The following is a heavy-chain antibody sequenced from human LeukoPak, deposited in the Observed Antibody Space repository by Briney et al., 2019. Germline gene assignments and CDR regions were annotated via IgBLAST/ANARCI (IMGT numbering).Heavy chain of an antibody. J-gene: IGHJ4*02. Sequence: PGGSLGLSCAASGFTFSSYWMSWVRQAPGKGLEWVANIKQDGSEKYYVDSVKGRFTISRDNAKNSLYLQMNSLRAEDTAVYYCARGAYGDYGSYFDYWGQGTLVTVSS. CDR3: ARGAYGDYGSYFDY. V-gene: IGHV3-7*01. CDR2: IKQDGSEK. D-gene: IGHD4-17*01. CDR1: GFTFSSYW.